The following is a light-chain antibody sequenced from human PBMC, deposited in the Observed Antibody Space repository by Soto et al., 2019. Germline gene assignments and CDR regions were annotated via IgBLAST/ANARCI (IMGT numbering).Light chain of an antibody. V-gene: IGLV2-14*03. CDR1: SSDIGAYAY. J-gene: IGLJ2*01. CDR3: GSYTRSNSVI. CDR2: DVN. Sequence: QSALTQPASVSGSPGQSIAISCTGTSSDIGAYAYVSWYQQHPGKIPKLIVFDVNYRPSGVSSRFSGSKSGNTASLTISGLQAEDEADYYCGSYTRSNSVIFGGGTKLPS.